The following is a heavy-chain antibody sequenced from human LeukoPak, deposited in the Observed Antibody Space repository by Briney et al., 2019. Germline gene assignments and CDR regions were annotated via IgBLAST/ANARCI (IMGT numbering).Heavy chain of an antibody. V-gene: IGHV3-48*03. J-gene: IGHJ4*02. CDR2: ISSSGSTI. CDR3: ARDRSSSWYEVDY. D-gene: IGHD6-13*01. CDR1: GFTFSSYE. Sequence: PGGSLRLSCAASGFTFSSYEMNWVRQAPGKGLEWVSYISSSGSTIYYADSVKGRFTISRDNAKNSLYLQMNSLRAEDTAVYYCARDRSSSWYEVDYWGQGTLVTVSS.